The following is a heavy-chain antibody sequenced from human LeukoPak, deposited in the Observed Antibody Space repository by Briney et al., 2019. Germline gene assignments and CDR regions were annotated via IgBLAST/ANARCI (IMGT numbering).Heavy chain of an antibody. CDR1: GFTVSSNY. V-gene: IGHV3-66*01. CDR3: ARIDYGDYLPGDY. J-gene: IGHJ4*02. CDR2: IYSGGST. Sequence: GGSLRLSCAASGFTVSSNYMSWVRQAPGKGLEWVSVIYSGGSTYYADSVKGRFTISRDNSKNTLYLQMNSLRAEDTAVYYCARIDYGDYLPGDYWGQGTLVIVSS. D-gene: IGHD4-17*01.